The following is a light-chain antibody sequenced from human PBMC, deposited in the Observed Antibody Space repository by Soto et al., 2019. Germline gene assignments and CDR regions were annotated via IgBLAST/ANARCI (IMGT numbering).Light chain of an antibody. V-gene: IGLV1-44*01. CDR2: TNT. Sequence: QSVLTQPPSASGTPGQRVTISCSGSSSNVGGNPVNWYQHVPTTAPKLLIYTNTQRPSGVPDRFSGSKSGTSASLAISGLQSEDEADYYCSSFAGSNNFPYVFGTGTKVTVL. CDR1: SSNVGGNP. CDR3: SSFAGSNNFPYV. J-gene: IGLJ1*01.